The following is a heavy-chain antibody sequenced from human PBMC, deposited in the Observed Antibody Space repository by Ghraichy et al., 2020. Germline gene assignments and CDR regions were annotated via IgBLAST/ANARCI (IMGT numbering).Heavy chain of an antibody. J-gene: IGHJ5*02. CDR2: IVVGSANT. CDR3: AADGITGTFDP. Sequence: VKVSCKASGFSFSCSAIHWLRQARGQRLEWMGWIVVGSANTNYAQKFQERVTFTRDMSTNTAYMELSSLRSEDTAVYYCAADGITGTFDPWGQGTLITVSS. D-gene: IGHD1-7*01. CDR1: GFSFSCSA. V-gene: IGHV1-58*02.